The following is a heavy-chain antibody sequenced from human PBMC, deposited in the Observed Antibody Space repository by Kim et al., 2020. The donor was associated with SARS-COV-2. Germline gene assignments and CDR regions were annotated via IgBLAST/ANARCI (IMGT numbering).Heavy chain of an antibody. J-gene: IGHJ4*02. CDR3: AKLADYSNSDY. CDR2: ISYDGSNK. Sequence: GGSLRLSCAASGFTFSSYGMHWVRQAPGKGLEWVAVISYDGSNKYYADSVKGRFTISRDNSKNTLYLQMNSLRAEDTAVYYCAKLADYSNSDYWGQGTLV. D-gene: IGHD4-4*01. CDR1: GFTFSSYG. V-gene: IGHV3-30*18.